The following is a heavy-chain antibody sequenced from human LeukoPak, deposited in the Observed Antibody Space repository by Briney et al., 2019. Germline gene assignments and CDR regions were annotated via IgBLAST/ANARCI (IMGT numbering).Heavy chain of an antibody. Sequence: PSETLSLTCTVSGGSISSYYWSWIRQPAGKGLEWIGRIYASGSTYYNPSLKSQVTLSVDTSKNQFSLQLSSVTAADTAVYYYAREHRELRNIDYWGQGTLVTVSS. J-gene: IGHJ4*02. CDR3: AREHRELRNIDY. V-gene: IGHV4-4*07. D-gene: IGHD1-1*01. CDR1: GGSISSYY. CDR2: IYASGST.